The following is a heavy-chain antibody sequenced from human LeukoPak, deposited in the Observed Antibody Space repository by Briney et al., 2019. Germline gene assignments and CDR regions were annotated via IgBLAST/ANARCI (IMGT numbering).Heavy chain of an antibody. V-gene: IGHV3-7*01. Sequence: GGSLRLSCEARGFTFKKHWMSWVRQAVGKGLECVAKIREDGSEKHYVDSVQGRFTISRDNARNSLYLQMNSLRADDTAVYYCARDYTGGWNDYWGRGTLVTVSS. CDR1: GFTFKKHW. CDR2: IREDGSEK. CDR3: ARDYTGGWNDY. D-gene: IGHD7-27*01. J-gene: IGHJ4*02.